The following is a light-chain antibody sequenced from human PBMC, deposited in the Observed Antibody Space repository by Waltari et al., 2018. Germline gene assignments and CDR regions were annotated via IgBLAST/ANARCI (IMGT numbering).Light chain of an antibody. CDR3: SSYTSRSTWV. CDR2: EVT. J-gene: IGLJ3*02. Sequence: QSALTQPPSVSGSPGQSVTISCTGTSSDVGSYNRVSWYQQPPGPAPKLMIYEVTNRPSGVPDRFSGSKSGNTASLTISGLQAEDEADYYCSSYTSRSTWVFGGGTKLTVL. V-gene: IGLV2-18*02. CDR1: SSDVGSYNR.